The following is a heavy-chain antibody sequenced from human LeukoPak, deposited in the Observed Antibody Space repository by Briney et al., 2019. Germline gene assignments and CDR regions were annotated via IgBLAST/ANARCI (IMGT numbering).Heavy chain of an antibody. CDR1: GFTFSRFI. Sequence: PGGSLRLACEASGFTFSRFIMSWVRQAPGKGLEWVSSITSSSTYIYYADSVKGRFTISRDNAKNSLYLQMNSLRAEDTAVYYCTRDVFATVPAAGYYYIDVWGKGTTVTVSS. V-gene: IGHV3-21*01. CDR3: TRDVFATVPAAGYYYIDV. J-gene: IGHJ6*03. CDR2: ITSSSTYI. D-gene: IGHD2-2*01.